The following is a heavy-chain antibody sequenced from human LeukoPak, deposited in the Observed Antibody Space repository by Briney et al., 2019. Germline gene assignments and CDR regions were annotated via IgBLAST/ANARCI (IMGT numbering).Heavy chain of an antibody. Sequence: GGSLRLSCAASGFTFSNYWMSWVRQAPGRGLEWVANIKYDGGEKYYVDSVKGRLTISRDNAKDSLYLQMNGLRAEDTAVYYCTRDFQAAHHYHMDVWGKGTTVTVSS. CDR3: TRDFQAAHHYHMDV. V-gene: IGHV3-7*01. CDR1: GFTFSNYW. CDR2: IKYDGGEK. D-gene: IGHD6-25*01. J-gene: IGHJ6*03.